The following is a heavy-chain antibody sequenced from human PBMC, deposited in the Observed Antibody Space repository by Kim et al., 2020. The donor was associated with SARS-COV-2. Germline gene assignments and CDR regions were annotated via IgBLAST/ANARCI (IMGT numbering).Heavy chain of an antibody. V-gene: IGHV3-33*01. J-gene: IGHJ4*02. Sequence: YADSVKGRFTISRDNSKNTLYLQMSSLRAEDTAVYYCAREVYGELSFDSWGQGTLVTVSS. CDR3: AREVYGELSFDS. D-gene: IGHD3-3*01.